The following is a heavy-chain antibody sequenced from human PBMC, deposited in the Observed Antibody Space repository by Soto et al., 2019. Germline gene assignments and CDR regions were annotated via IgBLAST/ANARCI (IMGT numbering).Heavy chain of an antibody. D-gene: IGHD4-17*01. CDR3: ARGGNYGAYAIYFDD. Sequence: QVQLVQSGAEVKKPGSSVKVSCKASGGTFSSYTISWVRQAPGQGLEWMGRIITIRGIANYAQKFQGRVTITADKSKSTDYMELSSLRSEDTDVYYCARGGNYGAYAIYFDDWGQGNLVT. V-gene: IGHV1-69*02. CDR2: IITIRGIA. J-gene: IGHJ4*02. CDR1: GGTFSSYT.